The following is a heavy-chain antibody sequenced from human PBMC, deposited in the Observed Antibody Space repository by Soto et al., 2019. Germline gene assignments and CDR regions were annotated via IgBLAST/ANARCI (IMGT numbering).Heavy chain of an antibody. CDR1: GFTFSSYA. CDR3: ARDTTGDHYYYYYGMDV. V-gene: IGHV3-23*01. CDR2: ISGSGGST. J-gene: IGHJ6*02. D-gene: IGHD1-1*01. Sequence: EVQLLESGGGLVQPGGSLRLSCAASGFTFSSYAMSWVRQAPGKGLEWVSAISGSGGSTYYADSVKGRFTISRDNSKNSLYLQMNSLRAEDTAVYYCARDTTGDHYYYYYGMDVWGQGTTVTVSS.